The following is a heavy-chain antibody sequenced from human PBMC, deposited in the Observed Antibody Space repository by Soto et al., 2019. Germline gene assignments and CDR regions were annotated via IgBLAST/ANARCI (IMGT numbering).Heavy chain of an antibody. CDR3: ARVRGRGVTLHYYYYGMDV. V-gene: IGHV3-21*01. CDR2: ISSSSSYI. CDR1: GFTFSSYS. J-gene: IGHJ6*02. Sequence: PGGSLRLSCAASGFTFSSYSMNWVRQAPGKGLEWVSSISSSSSYIYYADSVKGRFTISRDNAKNSLYLQMNSLRAEDTAVYYCARVRGRGVTLHYYYYGMDVWGQGTTVTVSS. D-gene: IGHD3-10*01.